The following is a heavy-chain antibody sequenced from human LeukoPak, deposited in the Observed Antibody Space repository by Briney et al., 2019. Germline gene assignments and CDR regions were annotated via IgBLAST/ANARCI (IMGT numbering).Heavy chain of an antibody. CDR1: GFTFSSYS. J-gene: IGHJ4*02. D-gene: IGHD4-23*01. CDR3: ARVAAGYSVNYFDY. CDR2: ISSSSSTI. Sequence: GGSLRLSCAASGFTFSSYSMNWVRQAPGKGLEWVSYISSSSSTIYYVDSVKGRFANSRDNAKNSLYLQMNSLRDEDTAVYYCARVAAGYSVNYFDYWGQGTLVTVSS. V-gene: IGHV3-48*02.